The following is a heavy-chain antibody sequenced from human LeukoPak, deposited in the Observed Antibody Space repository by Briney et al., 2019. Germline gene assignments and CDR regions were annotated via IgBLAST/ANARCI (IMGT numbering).Heavy chain of an antibody. Sequence: SETLSLTCTVSGGSISSSSYYWGWIRQPPGKGLEWIGEINHSGSTNYNPSLKSRVTISVDTSKNQFSLKLSSVTAADTAVYYCARRGAAAAAAFDYWGQGTLVTVSS. CDR3: ARRGAAAAAAFDY. V-gene: IGHV4-39*01. J-gene: IGHJ4*02. D-gene: IGHD6-13*01. CDR1: GGSISSSSYY. CDR2: INHSGST.